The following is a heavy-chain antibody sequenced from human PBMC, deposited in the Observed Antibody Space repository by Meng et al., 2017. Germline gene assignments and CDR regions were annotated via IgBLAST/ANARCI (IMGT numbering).Heavy chain of an antibody. Sequence: SEPLSFTCAVYGGPFSGYYWTCTRQPPGKGLEWIGEINHSGSTNYNPTLKSRVTTSVDTSKNQFSLKLSSVTAADTAVYYCARENVGLIRYFDCSSEDESTAHYYYGMDVWGQETAVTVSS. D-gene: IGHD3-9*01. J-gene: IGHJ6*02. CDR1: GGPFSGYY. CDR2: INHSGST. V-gene: IGHV4-34*01. CDR3: ARENVGLIRYFDCSSEDESTAHYYYGMDV.